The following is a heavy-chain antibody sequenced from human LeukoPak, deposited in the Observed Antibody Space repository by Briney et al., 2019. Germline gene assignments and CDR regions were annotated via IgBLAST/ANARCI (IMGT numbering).Heavy chain of an antibody. J-gene: IGHJ3*02. Sequence: PGGSLTLSCAASGFTLSSYAMNWVRQAPGKGLEWVSYISSSGSTIYYAESVKGPFTISRDNAKNSLYLQMNSLRAADTAVYYCARDEIGPTRGAFDIWGQGTMVTVSS. CDR1: GFTLSSYA. CDR3: ARDEIGPTRGAFDI. V-gene: IGHV3-48*04. CDR2: ISSSGSTI. D-gene: IGHD3-10*01.